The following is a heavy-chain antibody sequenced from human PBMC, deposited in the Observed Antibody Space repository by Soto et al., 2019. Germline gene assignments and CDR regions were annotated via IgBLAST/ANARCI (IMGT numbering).Heavy chain of an antibody. V-gene: IGHV1-69*01. CDR3: ARKWVGAITPPLWDY. D-gene: IGHD1-26*01. CDR1: GGTFSSYA. J-gene: IGHJ4*01. Sequence: QVQLVQSGAEVKKPGSSVKVSCKASGGTFSSYAISWVRQAPGQGLELMGGIIPIFGTANYAQKFQGRVTITEDESKSKDYRELSSLRSEDMAVYYCARKWVGAITPPLWDYWGHGTLVTVSS. CDR2: IIPIFGTA.